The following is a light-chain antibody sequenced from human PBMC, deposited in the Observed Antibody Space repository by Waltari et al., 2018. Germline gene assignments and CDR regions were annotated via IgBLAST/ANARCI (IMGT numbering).Light chain of an antibody. Sequence: ELVMTQSPATLSVSPGERAPLSCRASQSGSSNLAWYQQKPGQAPRLRIYGASTRATGIPARFSGSGSGTEFTLTISSLQSEDFAVYYCQQYNNWPPWTFGQGTKVEIK. CDR2: GAS. V-gene: IGKV3-15*01. J-gene: IGKJ1*01. CDR1: QSGSSN. CDR3: QQYNNWPPWT.